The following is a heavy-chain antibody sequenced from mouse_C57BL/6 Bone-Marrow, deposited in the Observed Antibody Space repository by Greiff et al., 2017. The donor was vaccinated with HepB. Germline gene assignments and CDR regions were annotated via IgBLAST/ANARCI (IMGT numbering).Heavy chain of an antibody. D-gene: IGHD3-2*02. V-gene: IGHV14-4*01. J-gene: IGHJ2*01. CDR1: GFNIKDDY. Sequence: VQLQQSGAELVRPGASVKLSCTASGFNIKDDYMHWVKQRPEQGLEWIGWIDPENGDTEYASKFQGKATITADTSSNTAYLQLSSLTSEDTAVYYCTTRGVAAQAPDYWGQGTTLTVSS. CDR3: TTRGVAAQAPDY. CDR2: IDPENGDT.